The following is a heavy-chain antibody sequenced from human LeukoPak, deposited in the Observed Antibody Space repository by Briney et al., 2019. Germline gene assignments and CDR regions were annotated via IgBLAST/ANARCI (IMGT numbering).Heavy chain of an antibody. J-gene: IGHJ2*01. CDR1: GFTFSSYR. V-gene: IGHV3-48*04. D-gene: IGHD6-13*01. Sequence: GGSLRLSCAASGFTFSSYRMNWVRQAPGKGLEWVSYISSSSRTIYYADSVKGRFTISRDNAKNSLYLQMNSLRVEDTAVYYCATYSSSWYSVWYFDLWGRGTLVTVSS. CDR3: ATYSSSWYSVWYFDL. CDR2: ISSSSRTI.